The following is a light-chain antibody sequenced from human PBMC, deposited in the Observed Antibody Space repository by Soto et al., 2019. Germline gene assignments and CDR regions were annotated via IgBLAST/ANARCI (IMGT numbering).Light chain of an antibody. CDR2: GAS. V-gene: IGKV3D-15*01. CDR3: QQYNNWPPLT. J-gene: IGKJ4*01. CDR1: QSVSNN. Sequence: EIVMTQSPATLSVSPGERATLSCRASQSVSNNLAWYQQKPGQAPRRLIYGASTRATGIPARFSGSGSGTEFTLTISSLQSEDFAVYYCQQYNNWPPLTFGGGTKVEIK.